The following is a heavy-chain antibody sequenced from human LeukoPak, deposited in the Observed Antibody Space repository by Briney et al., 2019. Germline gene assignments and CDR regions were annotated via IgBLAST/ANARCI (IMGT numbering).Heavy chain of an antibody. CDR2: ISSDGTNK. D-gene: IGHD3-10*01. V-gene: IGHV3-30*03. CDR1: GFTFSSYG. J-gene: IGHJ4*02. Sequence: PGRSLRLSCAASGFTFSSYGMHWVRQAPGKGLEWVAIISSDGTNKYYADSVKGRFTISRDNSKNTLYLQMNSLRAEDTAVYYCARDAGLTIGSGSYPPLDYWGQGTLVTVSS. CDR3: ARDAGLTIGSGSYPPLDY.